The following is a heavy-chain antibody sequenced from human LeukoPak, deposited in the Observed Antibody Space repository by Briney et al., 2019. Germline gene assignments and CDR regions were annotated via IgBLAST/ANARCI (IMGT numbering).Heavy chain of an antibody. CDR2: ILYDRSSK. CDR1: GFTFSNYA. V-gene: IGHV3-30-3*01. CDR3: AAPVYYGSGSYFDY. D-gene: IGHD3-10*01. J-gene: IGHJ4*02. Sequence: GGSLRLSCAASGFTFSNYAMHWVRQAPGKGLEWVAVILYDRSSKYNADSVKGRFTISRDNSKNTLYLQMNSLRAEDTAVYYCAAPVYYGSGSYFDYWGQGTLVTVSS.